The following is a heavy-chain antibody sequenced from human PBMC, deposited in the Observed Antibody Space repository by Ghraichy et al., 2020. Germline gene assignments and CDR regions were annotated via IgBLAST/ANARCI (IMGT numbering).Heavy chain of an antibody. D-gene: IGHD3-10*02. CDR2: ISGSGRIT. CDR1: GFRFSRYA. V-gene: IGHV3-23*01. Sequence: GESLNISCATSGFRFSRYAMDWVRQAPGKGLEWVSTISGSGRITYYADSVKGRFTISRDNSKNSLYLQMNSLRAEDTAVYYCAKDVRGGTSDPPPWWGQGTLVTVSS. CDR3: AKDVRGGTSDPPPW. J-gene: IGHJ4*02.